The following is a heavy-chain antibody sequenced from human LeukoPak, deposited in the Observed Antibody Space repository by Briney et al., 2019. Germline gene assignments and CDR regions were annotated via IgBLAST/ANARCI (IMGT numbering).Heavy chain of an antibody. V-gene: IGHV4-4*02. D-gene: IGHD3-10*01. Sequence: SGTLSLTCAVSGGSISSSNWWSWVRQPPGKGLEWIGEIYHSGSTNYNPSLKTRVTMSVDKSKHQFSLKLSSVSAADTAVYYCARFLMVRGVYPPKDAFDMWGDKTMVTVSS. CDR1: GGSISSSNW. CDR3: ARFLMVRGVYPPKDAFDM. J-gene: IGHJ3*02. CDR2: IYHSGST.